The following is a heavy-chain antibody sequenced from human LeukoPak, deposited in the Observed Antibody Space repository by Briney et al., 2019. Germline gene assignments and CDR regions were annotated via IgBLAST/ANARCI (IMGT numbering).Heavy chain of an antibody. Sequence: ASVKVSCKASEYTFTGYYIHWVRQAPGQGLEWMGWIDPNTGDSNYVQKFQGRVTMTRDTSISTAYMELSRLRSDDTAVYYCARGSEYYYDSSGYLDYWGQGTLVTVSS. D-gene: IGHD3-22*01. V-gene: IGHV1-2*02. J-gene: IGHJ4*02. CDR3: ARGSEYYYDSSGYLDY. CDR2: IDPNTGDS. CDR1: EYTFTGYY.